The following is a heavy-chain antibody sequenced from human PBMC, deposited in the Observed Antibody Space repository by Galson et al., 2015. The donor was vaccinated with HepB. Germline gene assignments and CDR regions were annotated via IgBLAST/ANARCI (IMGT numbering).Heavy chain of an antibody. Sequence: SLRLSCAASGFTFSTYALSWVRQAPGKGLEWVSGLSGLGETTYYADSARGRFTISRDNSKDTLYLQMNSLRAEDTAVYYCAKEKAKTYSIAVGGTFRCCMGYFDSWGLGTLVTVSS. V-gene: IGHV3-23*01. CDR3: AKEKAKTYSIAVGGTFRCCMGYFDS. D-gene: IGHD6-19*01. CDR2: LSGLGETT. CDR1: GFTFSTYA. J-gene: IGHJ4*02.